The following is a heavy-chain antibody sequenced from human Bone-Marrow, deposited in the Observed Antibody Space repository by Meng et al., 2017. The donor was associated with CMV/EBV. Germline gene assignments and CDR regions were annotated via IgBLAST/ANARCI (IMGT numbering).Heavy chain of an antibody. CDR2: ISYDGSNK. J-gene: IGHJ5*02. CDR1: GFTFSSYA. V-gene: IGHV3-30-3*01. Sequence: GGSLRLSCAASGFTFSSYAMHWVRQAPGKGLEWVAVISYDGSNKYYADSVKGRFTISRDNSKNTLYLQMNSLRAEDTAVYYCARGHYDFWSGYRGEFGWFDPWGQGTLVTVSS. D-gene: IGHD3-3*01. CDR3: ARGHYDFWSGYRGEFGWFDP.